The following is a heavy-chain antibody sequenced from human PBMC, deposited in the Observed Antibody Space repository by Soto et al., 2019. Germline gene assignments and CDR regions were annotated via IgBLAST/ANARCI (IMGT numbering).Heavy chain of an antibody. CDR1: GGSISSGDYY. V-gene: IGHV4-30-4*01. CDR2: IYYSGST. D-gene: IGHD4-17*01. CDR3: ARHETTVTPYFDY. Sequence: PSETLSLTCTVSGGSISSGDYYWSWIRQPPGKGLEWIGYIYYSGSTYYNPSLKSRVTISVDTSKNQFSLKLSSVTAADTAVYYCARHETTVTPYFDYWGQGTLVTVSS. J-gene: IGHJ4*02.